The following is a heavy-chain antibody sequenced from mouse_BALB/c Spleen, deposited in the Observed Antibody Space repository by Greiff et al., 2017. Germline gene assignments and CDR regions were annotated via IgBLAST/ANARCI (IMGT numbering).Heavy chain of an antibody. J-gene: IGHJ1*01. CDR3: ARDDYGSRNWYFDV. V-gene: IGHV2-9*02. CDR1: GFSLTSYG. Sequence: VQRVESGPGLVAPSQSLSITCTVSGFSLTSYGVHWVRQPPGKGLEWLGVIWAGGSTNYNSALMSRLSISKDNSKSQVFLKMNSLQTDDTAMYYCARDDYGSRNWYFDVWGAGTTVTVSS. CDR2: IWAGGST. D-gene: IGHD1-1*01.